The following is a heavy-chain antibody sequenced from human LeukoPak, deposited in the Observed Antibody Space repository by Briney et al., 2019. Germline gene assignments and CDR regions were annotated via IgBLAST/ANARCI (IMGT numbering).Heavy chain of an antibody. Sequence: GGSLRLSCAASGFTFSDNYVTWVRQAPGKGLEWLSYISGNGGVIQYADSVKGQFTISRDNAKNLLYLQMDSLRVEDTAIYYCARDPRTVRIWGQGTLVTVSS. CDR1: GFTFSDNY. D-gene: IGHD1-1*01. CDR2: ISGNGGVI. CDR3: ARDPRTVRI. V-gene: IGHV3-11*04. J-gene: IGHJ4*02.